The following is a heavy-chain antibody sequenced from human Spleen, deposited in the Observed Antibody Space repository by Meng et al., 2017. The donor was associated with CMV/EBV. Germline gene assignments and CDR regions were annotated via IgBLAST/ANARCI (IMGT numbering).Heavy chain of an antibody. D-gene: IGHD3-10*01. Sequence: GESLKISCATSGFTFTNAWMRWVRQAPGKGLEWVGRIKSASDGETTDYAAAVKGRFTISRDDSKNTLYLQVNSLKTEDTAMYYCTADRIKVRGAYYYGMDVWGPGTTVTVSS. CDR1: GFTFTNAW. CDR2: IKSASDGETT. CDR3: TADRIKVRGAYYYGMDV. J-gene: IGHJ6*02. V-gene: IGHV3-15*01.